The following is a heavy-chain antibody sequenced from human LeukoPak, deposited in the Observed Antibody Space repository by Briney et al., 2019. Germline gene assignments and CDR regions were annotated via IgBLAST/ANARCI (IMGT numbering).Heavy chain of an antibody. Sequence: GASVKVSCKASGYTFTSFGVTWVRQAPGQGLEGMGWISAYNGHTNYAQKLQGRVTMTTDTSTSTAYMELRSLRSDDTAVYYCARGGRWELPRPYAFDIWGQGTMVTVSS. D-gene: IGHD1-26*01. J-gene: IGHJ3*02. CDR2: ISAYNGHT. V-gene: IGHV1-18*01. CDR3: ARGGRWELPRPYAFDI. CDR1: GYTFTSFG.